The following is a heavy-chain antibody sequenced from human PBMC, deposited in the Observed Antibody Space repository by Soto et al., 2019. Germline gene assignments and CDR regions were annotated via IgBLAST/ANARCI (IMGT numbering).Heavy chain of an antibody. J-gene: IGHJ6*02. V-gene: IGHV2-5*02. CDR2: IYWDGDE. Sequence: QITLKESGPTLVKPTQTLTLTCTFSGFSLSTNGVGVVWIRQPPGKALEWLALIYWDGDERYSPFLKSRLTITKDTSKNQVALTMTHMDPVDTATYYCAHKGGRGAGMDVWGQGTTVTVSS. CDR3: AHKGGRGAGMDV. CDR1: GFSLSTNGVG. D-gene: IGHD2-15*01.